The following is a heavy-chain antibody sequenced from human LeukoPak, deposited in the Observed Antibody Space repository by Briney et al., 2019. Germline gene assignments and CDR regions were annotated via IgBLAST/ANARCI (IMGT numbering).Heavy chain of an antibody. Sequence: GGSLRLSCAASGFTFEEYTMHWVRQAPGKTLEWVSLISWDGTPYYTDSVKGRFTISRDNAKNSLYLQMDTLRSEDTAFYYCVKDLSYESSGYVFDYWGQGTLVTVSS. J-gene: IGHJ4*02. V-gene: IGHV3-43*01. CDR1: GFTFEEYT. CDR2: ISWDGTP. D-gene: IGHD3-22*01. CDR3: VKDLSYESSGYVFDY.